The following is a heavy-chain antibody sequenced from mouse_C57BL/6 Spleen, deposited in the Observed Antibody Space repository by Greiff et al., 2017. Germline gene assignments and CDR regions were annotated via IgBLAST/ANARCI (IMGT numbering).Heavy chain of an antibody. CDR2: IYPSDSET. J-gene: IGHJ2*01. Sequence: QVHVKQPGAELVRPGSSVKLSCKASGYTFTSYWMDWVKQRPGQGLEWIGNIYPSDSETHYNQKFKDKATLTVDKSSSTAYMQLSSLTSEDSAVYYCARLTGSYYFDYWGQGTTLTVSS. V-gene: IGHV1-61*01. CDR1: GYTFTSYW. CDR3: ARLTGSYYFDY. D-gene: IGHD4-1*01.